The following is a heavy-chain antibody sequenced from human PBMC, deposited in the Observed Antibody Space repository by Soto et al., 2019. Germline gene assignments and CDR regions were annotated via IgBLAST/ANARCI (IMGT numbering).Heavy chain of an antibody. V-gene: IGHV3-48*03. D-gene: IGHD3-22*01. CDR3: ARDPASSGYLGDWYFDL. CDR1: GFTFSSYE. Sequence: EVQLVESGGGLVQPGGSLRLSCAASGFTFSSYEMNWVRQAPGKGLEWVSYISSSGSTIYYADSVKGRFTISRDNATNSLYLQMNSLRAEDTAVYYCARDPASSGYLGDWYFDLWGRGTLVTVSS. J-gene: IGHJ2*01. CDR2: ISSSGSTI.